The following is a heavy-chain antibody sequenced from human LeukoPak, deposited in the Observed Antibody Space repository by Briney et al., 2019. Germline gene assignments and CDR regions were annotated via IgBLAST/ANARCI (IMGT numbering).Heavy chain of an antibody. Sequence: SSYVMGWVRQPPGKGLEWIGSIYYSGSTYYNPSLKSRVTISVDTSKNQFSLKLSSVTAADTAVYYCARDGWYLDYWGQGTLVTVSS. V-gene: IGHV4-39*07. J-gene: IGHJ4*02. CDR2: IYYSGST. D-gene: IGHD6-19*01. CDR1: SSYV. CDR3: ARDGWYLDY.